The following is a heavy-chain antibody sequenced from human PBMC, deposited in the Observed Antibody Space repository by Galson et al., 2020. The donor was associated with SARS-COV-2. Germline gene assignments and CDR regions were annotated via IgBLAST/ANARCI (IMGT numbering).Heavy chain of an antibody. CDR1: GFTFSSYA. J-gene: IGHJ4*02. Sequence: GESLKISCAASGFTFSSYAMHWVRQAPGKGLEWVAVISYDGSNKYYADSVKGRFTISRDNSKNTLYLQMNSLRAEDTAVYYCARDDWYGDYEGFDYWGQGTLVTVSS. CDR3: ARDDWYGDYEGFDY. D-gene: IGHD4-17*01. V-gene: IGHV3-30-3*01. CDR2: ISYDGSNK.